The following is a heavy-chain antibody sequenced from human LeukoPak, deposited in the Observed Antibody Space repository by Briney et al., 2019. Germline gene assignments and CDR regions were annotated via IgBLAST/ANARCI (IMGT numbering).Heavy chain of an antibody. CDR3: ARDAKVGAPPPPSNWFDP. D-gene: IGHD1-26*01. J-gene: IGHJ5*02. CDR1: GYTFTSYG. CDR2: ISAYNGNT. V-gene: IGHV1-18*01. Sequence: ASVKVSCKASGYTFTSYGISWVRQAPGQGLEWMGWISAYNGNTNYAQKLQGRVTMTTDTSTSTAYMELRSLRSDDTAVYYCARDAKVGAPPPPSNWFDPWGQGTLVTVSS.